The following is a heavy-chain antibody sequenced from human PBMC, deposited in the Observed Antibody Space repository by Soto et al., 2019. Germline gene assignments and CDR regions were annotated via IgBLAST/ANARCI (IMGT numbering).Heavy chain of an antibody. D-gene: IGHD1-1*01. CDR3: VRDKVYKWNDGGCFDP. Sequence: QVQLVQSGAEVKKPGASVKVSCKASGYTFTTYGISWVRQASGQGLEWMGWISAYNGNTKYAQKLQGRVTTTTDTSTSTAYMELRGLSSNATAASYCVRDKVYKWNDGGCFDPWGQGARVTVSS. J-gene: IGHJ5*02. CDR2: ISAYNGNT. V-gene: IGHV1-18*01. CDR1: GYTFTTYG.